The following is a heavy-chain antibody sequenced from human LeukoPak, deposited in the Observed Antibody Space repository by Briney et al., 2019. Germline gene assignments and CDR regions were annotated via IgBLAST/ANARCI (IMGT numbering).Heavy chain of an antibody. CDR2: INPNSGGT. CDR3: AKTQYDFWSGYLLNY. CDR1: GYTFTGYY. Sequence: ASVKVSCKTSGYTFTGYYMHWVRQAPGQGLEWMVWINPNSGGTNYAQKFQGRVTMTRDTSISTAYMELSRLRSADTAVYYCAKTQYDFWSGYLLNYWGQGTLVTVSS. J-gene: IGHJ4*02. V-gene: IGHV1-2*02. D-gene: IGHD3-3*01.